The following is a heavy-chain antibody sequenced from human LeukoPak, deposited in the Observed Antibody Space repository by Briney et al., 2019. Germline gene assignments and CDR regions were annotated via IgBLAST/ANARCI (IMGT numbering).Heavy chain of an antibody. D-gene: IGHD3-9*01. CDR1: GFRFGGST. J-gene: IGHJ6*02. V-gene: IGHV3-21*01. Sequence: GGSLRLSCAASGFRFGGSTISWVRQAPGKGLQWVSSISDSGNTYYAESLKGRITVSRDNAKNSLFLQMNSLRADDTAVYYCARDASIGLDVWGRGTTVTVS. CDR2: ISDSGNT. CDR3: ARDASIGLDV.